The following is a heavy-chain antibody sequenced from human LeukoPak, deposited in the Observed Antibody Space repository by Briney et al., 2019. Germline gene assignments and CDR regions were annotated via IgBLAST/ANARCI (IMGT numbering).Heavy chain of an antibody. D-gene: IGHD3-22*01. J-gene: IGHJ4*02. V-gene: IGHV3-23*01. Sequence: PGGSLRLSCAASGFTFSSYAMSWVRQAPGKGLEWVAGLSGSGGSTNYADSVKGRFTISRDNANNTLYLQMNSLRAEDSAVYLCAKRGVVIRVILVGFHKEAYYFDSWGQGVLVTVSS. CDR1: GFTFSSYA. CDR2: LSGSGGST. CDR3: AKRGVVIRVILVGFHKEAYYFDS.